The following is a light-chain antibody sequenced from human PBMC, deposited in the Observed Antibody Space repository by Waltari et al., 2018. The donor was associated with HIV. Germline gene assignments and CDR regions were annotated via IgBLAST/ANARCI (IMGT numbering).Light chain of an antibody. CDR3: CSYTGSTTWV. J-gene: IGLJ3*02. CDR1: SIDVGSYNV. CDR2: EDN. Sequence: QSALPQPASVSGSPGQSIPIPCTGTSIDVGSYNVVSWYQPHPGKAPKLMIYEDNKRPSGVSNRFSGSKSGNTASLTISGLQAEDEADYYCCSYTGSTTWVFGGGTKLTVL. V-gene: IGLV2-23*01.